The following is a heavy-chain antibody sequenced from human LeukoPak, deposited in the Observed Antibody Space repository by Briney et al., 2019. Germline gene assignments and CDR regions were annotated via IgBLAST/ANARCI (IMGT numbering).Heavy chain of an antibody. J-gene: IGHJ4*02. CDR3: ARGISFWSGYYTDY. D-gene: IGHD3-3*01. CDR2: MNPNSGNT. Sequence: ASVKVSCKASGYTFTGYYMHWVRQAPGQGLEWMGWMNPNSGNTGYAQKFQGRVTMTRNTSISTAYMELSSLRSEDTAVYYCARGISFWSGYYTDYWGQGTLVTVSS. CDR1: GYTFTGYY. V-gene: IGHV1-8*02.